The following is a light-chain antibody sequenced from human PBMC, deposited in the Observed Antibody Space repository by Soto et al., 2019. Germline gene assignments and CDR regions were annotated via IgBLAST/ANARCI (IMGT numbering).Light chain of an antibody. CDR2: DVT. V-gene: IGLV2-14*03. CDR1: DSDIGGYDH. J-gene: IGLJ1*01. CDR3: SSHTSSTALV. Sequence: QSALTQPASVSASPGQSIAISCTGTDSDIGGYDHVSWYQQHPGKAPKLLICDVTNRPSGVSSRFSGSKAGRTASLTISGLQTEDEADYYCSSHTSSTALVFGTGTKVTVL.